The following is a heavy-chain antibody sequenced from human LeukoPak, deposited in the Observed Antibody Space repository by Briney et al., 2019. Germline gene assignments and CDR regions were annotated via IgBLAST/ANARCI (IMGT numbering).Heavy chain of an antibody. CDR2: TYYRSQWYN. CDR3: ARERSDSFDY. CDR1: GDSVSSNSAA. Sequence: SQTLSLTCAISGDSVSSNSAAWHWVRQSPSRGLEWLGRTYYRSQWYNDYALSVKSRITINPDTSKNQFSLQLNSVTPEDTAVYYCARERSDSFDYWGRGTLVTVSS. V-gene: IGHV6-1*01. D-gene: IGHD3-3*01. J-gene: IGHJ4*02.